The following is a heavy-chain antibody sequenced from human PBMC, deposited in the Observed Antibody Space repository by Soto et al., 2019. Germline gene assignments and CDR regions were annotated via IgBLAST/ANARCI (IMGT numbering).Heavy chain of an antibody. CDR2: INPSGGST. Sequence: ASVKVSCKASGYTFTSYYMHWVRQAPGQGLEWMGIINPSGGSTSYAQKFQGRVTLTADKSTSTAYMVLSSLRSEDTAIYYCATSFGSGSRAFDYWGQGALVTVSS. CDR3: ATSFGSGSRAFDY. D-gene: IGHD3-10*01. CDR1: GYTFTSYY. V-gene: IGHV1-46*01. J-gene: IGHJ4*02.